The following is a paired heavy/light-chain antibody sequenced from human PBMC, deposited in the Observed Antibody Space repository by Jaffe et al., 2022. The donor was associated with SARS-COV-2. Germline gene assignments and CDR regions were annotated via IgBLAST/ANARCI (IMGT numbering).Light chain of an antibody. CDR2: YKSDSDY. V-gene: IGLV5-45*03. Sequence: QAVLTQPSSLSASPGASASLTCTLRGGIDVGIQRIFWYQQKPGSPPQFLLKYKSDSDYEQGSGVSGRFSGTKDASANAGILFISGLQSDDEADYYCMIWHSSTWVFGGGTKLTVL. CDR1: GGIDVGIQR. CDR3: MIWHSSTWV. J-gene: IGLJ3*02.
Heavy chain of an antibody. D-gene: IGHD6-19*01. CDR2: ISASGGTT. CDR1: GFTLSRSA. V-gene: IGHV3-23*01. CDR3: AKALGYSSGEGFDH. J-gene: IGHJ4*02. Sequence: EVQLLESGGGLVQPGGSLRLSCAASGFTLSRSAMDWVRQAPGKGLEWVSVISASGGTTYYADSVKGRFTISKDNSKNTLYLQMSSLRVEDTAVYYCAKALGYSSGEGFDHWGQGTLVTVS.